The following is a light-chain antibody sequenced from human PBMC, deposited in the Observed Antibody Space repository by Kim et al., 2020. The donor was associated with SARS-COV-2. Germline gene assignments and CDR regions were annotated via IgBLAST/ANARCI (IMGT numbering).Light chain of an antibody. V-gene: IGKV1-5*03. J-gene: IGKJ1*01. Sequence: ASVGDRVPLSCRARQNLHIWLALFQRKQGKAPRILMYKASTCESGVPSRFSGGGSVTEITLTINSLQPDDFATYFCQQYDVHPETFGQGTKVDIK. CDR3: QQYDVHPET. CDR1: QNLHIW. CDR2: KAS.